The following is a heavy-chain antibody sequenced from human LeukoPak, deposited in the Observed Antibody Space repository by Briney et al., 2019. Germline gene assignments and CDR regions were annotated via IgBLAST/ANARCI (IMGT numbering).Heavy chain of an antibody. Sequence: SVKVSCKASGGTFSSYAISWVRQAPGQGLEWMGGIIPIFGTANYAQKFQGRVTITTDESTSTAYVELSSLRSEDSAVYYCTRETSSRDFDYWGQGTLVTVSS. CDR3: TRETSSRDFDY. CDR2: IIPIFGTA. J-gene: IGHJ4*02. V-gene: IGHV1-69*05. CDR1: GGTFSSYA.